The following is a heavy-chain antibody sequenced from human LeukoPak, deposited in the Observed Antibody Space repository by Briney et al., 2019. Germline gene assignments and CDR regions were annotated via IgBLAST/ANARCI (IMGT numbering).Heavy chain of an antibody. J-gene: IGHJ4*02. V-gene: IGHV1-2*06. D-gene: IGHD6-19*01. CDR1: GYTFTGYY. CDR2: INPNSGGT. CDR3: ARVSSGWYVASYFDY. Sequence: ASVKVSCKASGYTFTGYYMHWVRQAPGQGLEWMGRINPNSGGTNYAQKFQGRVTMTRDTSISTAYMELSRLRSDDTAVYYCARVSSGWYVASYFDYWGQGTLLPVSS.